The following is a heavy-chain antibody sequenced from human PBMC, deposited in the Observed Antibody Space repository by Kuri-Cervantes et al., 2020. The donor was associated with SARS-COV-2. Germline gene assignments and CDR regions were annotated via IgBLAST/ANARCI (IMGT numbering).Heavy chain of an antibody. CDR2: ISYDGSNK. CDR3: ARDPRYSSSWLDY. J-gene: IGHJ4*02. Sequence: GGSLRLSCAVSGFTFSSYAMHWVCQALGKGLEWVAVISYDGSNKYYADSVKGRFTISRDNSKNTLYLQMNSLRAEDTAVYYCARDPRYSSSWLDYWGQGTLVTVSS. CDR1: GFTFSSYA. D-gene: IGHD6-6*01. V-gene: IGHV3-30-3*01.